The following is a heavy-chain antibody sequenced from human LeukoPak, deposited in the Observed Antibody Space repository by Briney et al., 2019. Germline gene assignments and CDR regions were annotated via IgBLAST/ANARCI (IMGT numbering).Heavy chain of an antibody. CDR2: IHYSGST. V-gene: IGHV4-59*08. J-gene: IGHJ6*02. CDR3: ASLAPGPYYGMDV. Sequence: SETLSLTCTVSGGSISSYYWSWLRQPPGKGLEWIGYIHYSGSTNYNPSLKSRVTTSVDTSKNQFSLKLSSVTAADTAVYYCASLAPGPYYGMDVWGQGTTVTVSS. CDR1: GGSISSYY.